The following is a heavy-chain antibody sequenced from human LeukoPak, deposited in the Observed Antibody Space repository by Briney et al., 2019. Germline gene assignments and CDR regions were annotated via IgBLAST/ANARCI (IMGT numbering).Heavy chain of an antibody. CDR2: IGAGGSKT. CDR1: GFTFSSFA. J-gene: IGHJ6*02. D-gene: IGHD2-21*02. CDR3: AKGIKGSYCNGDCYLTYYYYGLDV. V-gene: IGHV3-23*01. Sequence: GGSLRLSCAASGFTFSSFAMSWVRQAPGKGLEWVSIIGAGGSKTYYADSVKGRFTISRDNSKNTLYLQMNSLRAEDTAVYYCAKGIKGSYCNGDCYLTYYYYGLDVWGQGATVTVSS.